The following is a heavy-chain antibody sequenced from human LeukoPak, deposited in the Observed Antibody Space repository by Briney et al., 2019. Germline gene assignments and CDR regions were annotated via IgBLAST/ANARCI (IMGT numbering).Heavy chain of an antibody. CDR1: GYTFTGYY. D-gene: IGHD3-9*01. CDR2: INPNSGGI. Sequence: GASVKVSCKASGYTFTGYYMHWVRQAPGQGLEWMGWINPNSGGINYAQKFQGRVTMTRDTSISTAYMELSRLRSDDTTVYYCARDTKSRYFDSLYRFDYWGQGTLVTVSS. CDR3: ARDTKSRYFDSLYRFDY. V-gene: IGHV1-2*02. J-gene: IGHJ4*02.